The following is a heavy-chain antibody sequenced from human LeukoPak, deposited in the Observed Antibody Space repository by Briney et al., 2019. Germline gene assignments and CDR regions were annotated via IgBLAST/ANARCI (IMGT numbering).Heavy chain of an antibody. D-gene: IGHD6-13*01. J-gene: IGHJ4*02. V-gene: IGHV4-34*01. CDR2: IHHSGGT. CDR1: GGSFSGYY. CDR3: ARRASSSWYNRFFYFDL. Sequence: SETLSLTCSVHGGSFSGYYWNWIRQSPGKGLEWIGEIHHSGGTNYSPSLTSRVTISVDTSKNQISLKMISVTAADTAVYYCARRASSSWYNRFFYFDLWGQGTLVTVSS.